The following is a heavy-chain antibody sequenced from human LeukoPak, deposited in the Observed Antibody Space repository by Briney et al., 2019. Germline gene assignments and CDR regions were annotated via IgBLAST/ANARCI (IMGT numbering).Heavy chain of an antibody. V-gene: IGHV1-2*06. Sequence: ASVKVSCKASGGTFISYAISWVRQAPGQGLEWMGRINPNSGGTNYAQKFQGRVTMTRDTSISTAYMELSRLRSDDTAVYYCARGCSSTSCHRAFDYWGQGTLVTVSS. CDR2: INPNSGGT. J-gene: IGHJ4*02. D-gene: IGHD2-2*02. CDR3: ARGCSSTSCHRAFDY. CDR1: GGTFISYA.